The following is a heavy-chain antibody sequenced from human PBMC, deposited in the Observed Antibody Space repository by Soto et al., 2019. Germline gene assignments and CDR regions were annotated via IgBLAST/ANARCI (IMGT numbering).Heavy chain of an antibody. D-gene: IGHD3-16*01. J-gene: IGHJ4*02. CDR3: AKAFGTYYFVH. Sequence: GGSLRLSCVASGFTFSSNAMRWVRQAPGKGLEWVSAIGSSGATTYYADSVKGRFTISRDNSKNTVYLQMNSLRVEDTAVYYCAKAFGTYYFVHWGQGTLVTVSS. V-gene: IGHV3-23*01. CDR2: IGSSGATT. CDR1: GFTFSSNA.